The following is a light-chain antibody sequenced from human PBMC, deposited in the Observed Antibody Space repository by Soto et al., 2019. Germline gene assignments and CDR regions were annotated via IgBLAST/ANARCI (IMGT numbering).Light chain of an antibody. V-gene: IGKV3-11*01. CDR2: DAS. CDR1: QSVSSY. J-gene: IGKJ1*01. Sequence: EIVLTQSPATLSLSPGDRATLSCRASQSVSSYLAWYQQKPGQAPRLLIYDASNRATGIPARFSGSGSGTDFTLTISSREPEDFAVYYCQQRSNWPTFGQGTKVEIK. CDR3: QQRSNWPT.